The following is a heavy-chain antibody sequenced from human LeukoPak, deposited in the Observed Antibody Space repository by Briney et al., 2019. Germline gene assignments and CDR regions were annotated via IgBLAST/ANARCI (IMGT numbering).Heavy chain of an antibody. CDR3: ARDTSGTNSFDN. J-gene: IGHJ4*02. CDR2: INPDGGAT. Sequence: GASVKVSCKASGYTFTGHYTHWVRQAPGQGLQWMGWINPDGGATRSALRFQGRVTMTRDTSITTVYIELSSLRSDDTAVYYCARDTSGTNSFDNWGQGTLVTVSS. CDR1: GYTFTGHY. V-gene: IGHV1-2*02. D-gene: IGHD2-8*01.